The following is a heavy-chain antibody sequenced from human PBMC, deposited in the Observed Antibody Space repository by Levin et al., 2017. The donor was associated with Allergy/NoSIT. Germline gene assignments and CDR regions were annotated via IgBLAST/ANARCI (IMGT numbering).Heavy chain of an antibody. D-gene: IGHD3-9*01. V-gene: IGHV3-49*04. Sequence: GGSLRLSCTGSGFNFGDSGMHWVRQAPGKGLEWVAFIRSEYYHGTPEYAASVKGRFTISRHDSERITYLQMNSLKAEDTAVYYCTRDQGYFDSLPNWGQGTLVTVSS. CDR2: IRSEYYHGTP. J-gene: IGHJ1*01. CDR3: TRDQGYFDSLPN. CDR1: GFNFGDSG.